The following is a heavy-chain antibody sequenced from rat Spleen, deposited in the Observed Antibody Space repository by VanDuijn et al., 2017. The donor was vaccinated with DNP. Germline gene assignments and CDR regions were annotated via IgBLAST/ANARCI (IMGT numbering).Heavy chain of an antibody. Sequence: EVQLVESGGGLVQPGRSLKLSCAASGFTFSNYYMAWVRQAPKKGLEWVAAISTSGSRTYYADSVKGRFTISRDDAKSSLYLQMNSLKSEDTATYYCAKDMGWGYYWGQGVMVTVSS. CDR3: AKDMGWGYY. D-gene: IGHD1-7*01. CDR2: ISTSGSRT. CDR1: GFTFSNYY. J-gene: IGHJ2*01. V-gene: IGHV5-27*01.